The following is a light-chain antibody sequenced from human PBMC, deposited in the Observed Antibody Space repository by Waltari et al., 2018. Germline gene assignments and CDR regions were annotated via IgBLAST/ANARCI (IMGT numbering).Light chain of an antibody. CDR2: EAS. CDR3: QQSFSS. Sequence: DFQMTQSPSSLSASVGYRVTITCRASQSTTTYLNWYQQRPGKAPKLLIYEASNLQSGVPSRFSGSGSGTDFTLTISSLQPEDFATYYCQQSFSSFGPGTKVDIK. CDR1: QSTTTY. V-gene: IGKV1-39*01. J-gene: IGKJ3*01.